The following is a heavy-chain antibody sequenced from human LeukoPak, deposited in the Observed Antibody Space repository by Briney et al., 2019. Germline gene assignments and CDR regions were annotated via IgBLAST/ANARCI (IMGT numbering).Heavy chain of an antibody. V-gene: IGHV3-7*01. CDR1: GFTFSSSW. Sequence: GGSLRLSCAASGFTFSSSWMTWVRQAPGKGLERVASIREDGSQKTSVDSVRGRFTISRDNAKNSVYLQMDSLRAEDTAVYYCARGPTNGQAFDYWGQGTLVSVSS. D-gene: IGHD2-8*01. CDR2: IREDGSQK. J-gene: IGHJ4*02. CDR3: ARGPTNGQAFDY.